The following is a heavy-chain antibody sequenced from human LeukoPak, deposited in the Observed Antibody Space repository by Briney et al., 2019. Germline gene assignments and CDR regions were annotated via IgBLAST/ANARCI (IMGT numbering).Heavy chain of an antibody. D-gene: IGHD6-13*01. CDR3: AKDNSSSWYPPYFDY. J-gene: IGHJ4*02. CDR2: ISSSSSYI. V-gene: IGHV3-21*01. CDR1: GFTFSTYS. Sequence: GGSLRLSCAASGFTFSTYSMNWVRQAPGKGLEWVSSISSSSSYIYYADSVKGRFTISRDNSKNTLYLQMNSLRAEDTAVYYCAKDNSSSWYPPYFDYWGQGTLVTVSS.